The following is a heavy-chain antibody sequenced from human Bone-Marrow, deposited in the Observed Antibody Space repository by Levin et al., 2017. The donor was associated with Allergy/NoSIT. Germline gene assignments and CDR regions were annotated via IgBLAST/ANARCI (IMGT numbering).Heavy chain of an antibody. Sequence: GGSLRLSCAASGFTFSSYGMHWVRQAPGKGLEWVAVVSYDGSNKYYVDSVKGRFTISRDNSKNTLYLQMNSLRAEDTAVYYCAKDVLGRSYYDYGWGTYPFWGQGTTVTVSS. J-gene: IGHJ6*02. CDR2: VSYDGSNK. CDR1: GFTFSSYG. CDR3: AKDVLGRSYYDYGWGTYPF. D-gene: IGHD3-16*01. V-gene: IGHV3-30*18.